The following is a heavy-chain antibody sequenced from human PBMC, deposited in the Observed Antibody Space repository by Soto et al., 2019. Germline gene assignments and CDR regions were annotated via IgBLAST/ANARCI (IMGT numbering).Heavy chain of an antibody. V-gene: IGHV3-64*02. CDR2: ISSNGGST. Sequence: EVQLVESGEGLVQPGGSLRLSCAASGFAFSSYAMHWVRQAPGKGLEYVSAISSNGGSTYYADSVKGRFTISRDNSKNTLYLQMGSLRAEDMAVYYCARDGMDVWGQGTTVTVSS. CDR3: ARDGMDV. J-gene: IGHJ6*02. CDR1: GFAFSSYA.